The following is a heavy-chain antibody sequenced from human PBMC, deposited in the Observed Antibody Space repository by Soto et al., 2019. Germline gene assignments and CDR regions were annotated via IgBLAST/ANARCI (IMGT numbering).Heavy chain of an antibody. D-gene: IGHD3-3*01. CDR3: ARGLYTITIFGVVIGPPSSMDV. J-gene: IGHJ6*02. V-gene: IGHV4-34*01. CDR1: GGSFSGYY. Sequence: KPSETLSLTCAVYGGSFSGYYWSWIRQPPGKGLEWIGEINHSGSTNYNPSLKSRVTISVDTSKNQFSLKLSSVTAADTAVYYCARGLYTITIFGVVIGPPSSMDVWGQGTTVTVSS. CDR2: INHSGST.